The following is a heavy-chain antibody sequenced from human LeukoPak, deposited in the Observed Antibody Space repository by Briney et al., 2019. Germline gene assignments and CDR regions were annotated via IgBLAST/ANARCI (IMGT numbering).Heavy chain of an antibody. V-gene: IGHV4-59*08. CDR2: IYYSGSI. CDR1: GGSISSYY. CDR3: ARHGCGGDCYSGDFDY. D-gene: IGHD2-21*02. Sequence: SETLSLTCTVSGGSISSYYWSWIRQPPGKGLEWIGYIYYSGSINYNPSLKSRVTISVDTSKNQFSLKLSSVTAADTAVYYCARHGCGGDCYSGDFDYWGQGTLVTVSS. J-gene: IGHJ4*02.